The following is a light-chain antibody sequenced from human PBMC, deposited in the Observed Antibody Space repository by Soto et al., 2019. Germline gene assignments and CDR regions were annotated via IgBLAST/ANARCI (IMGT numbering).Light chain of an antibody. CDR2: GAS. Sequence: EIVLTQSPDTLSLSPGERATLSCRASQSVRSSYLAWYQQKPGQAPRLLIYGASRKATGIPARFSGSGSGTDFTLTISRLDPEDFVVYYCQQYGSSLVTFGGGTKVEIK. CDR3: QQYGSSLVT. CDR1: QSVRSSY. V-gene: IGKV3-20*01. J-gene: IGKJ4*01.